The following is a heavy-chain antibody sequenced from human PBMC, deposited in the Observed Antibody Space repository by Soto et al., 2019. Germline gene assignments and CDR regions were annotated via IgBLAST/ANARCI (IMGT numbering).Heavy chain of an antibody. CDR2: INAGNGNT. V-gene: IGHV1-3*01. J-gene: IGHJ4*02. D-gene: IGHD6-6*01. CDR3: ASSRSASSFRAYYFDY. CDR1: GYTFTSYA. Sequence: ASVKVSCKASGYTFTSYAMHWVRQAPGQRLEWMGWINAGNGNTKYSQKFQGRVTITRDTSASTAYMELSSLRSEDTAVYYCASSRSASSFRAYYFDYWGQGTLVTVSS.